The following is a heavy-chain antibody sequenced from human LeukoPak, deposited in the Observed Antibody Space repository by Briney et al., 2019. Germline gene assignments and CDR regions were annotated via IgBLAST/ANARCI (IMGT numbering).Heavy chain of an antibody. CDR1: GGTFSSYA. CDR3: AIDRSGSYGYFDY. J-gene: IGHJ4*02. V-gene: IGHV1-69*05. Sequence: SVKVSCKASGGTFSSYAISWVRQAPGQGLEWMGGIIPISGTANYAQKFQGRVTITTDESTSTAYMELSSLRSEDTAVYYCAIDRSGSYGYFDYWGQGTLVTVSS. D-gene: IGHD1-26*01. CDR2: IIPISGTA.